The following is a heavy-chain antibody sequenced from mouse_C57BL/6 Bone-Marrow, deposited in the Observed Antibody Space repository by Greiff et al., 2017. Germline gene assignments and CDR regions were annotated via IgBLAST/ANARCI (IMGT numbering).Heavy chain of an antibody. D-gene: IGHD1-1*01. CDR3: ARLEFDGSSGDWYFDV. CDR2: IYPRDGST. J-gene: IGHJ1*03. CDR1: GYTFTSYD. V-gene: IGHV1-85*01. Sequence: QVQLKESGPELVKPGASVKLSCKASGYTFTSYDINWVKQRPGQGLEWIGWIYPRDGSTKYNEKFKGKATLTVDTSSSTAYMELTSLTSEDSAVYFCARLEFDGSSGDWYFDVWGTGTTVTVSS.